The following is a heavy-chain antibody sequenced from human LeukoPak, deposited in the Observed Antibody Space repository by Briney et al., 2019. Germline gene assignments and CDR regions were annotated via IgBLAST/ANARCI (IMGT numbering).Heavy chain of an antibody. Sequence: GGSLRLSCAASGFTFSSYAMSWVRQAPGKGLEWVSAISGSGGSTYYADSVKGRFTISRDNSKNTLYLQMNSLRAEDTAVYYCAKDVVVAAASIWYFDLWGRGTLVTVSS. CDR2: ISGSGGST. V-gene: IGHV3-23*01. J-gene: IGHJ2*01. CDR3: AKDVVVAAASIWYFDL. D-gene: IGHD2-15*01. CDR1: GFTFSSYA.